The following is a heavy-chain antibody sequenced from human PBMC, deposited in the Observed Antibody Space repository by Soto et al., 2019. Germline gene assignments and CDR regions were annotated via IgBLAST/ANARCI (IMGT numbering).Heavy chain of an antibody. J-gene: IGHJ3*02. Sequence: QVQLVESGGGVVQPGRSLRLSCAASGFTFSSYAMHWVRQAPGKGLEWVAVISYDGSSKYYADSVKGRFTISRDNSKNTLYLQMNSLRAEDTAVYYCARGGVGYYGSGSYAFDIWGQGTMVTVSS. V-gene: IGHV3-30-3*01. CDR1: GFTFSSYA. CDR2: ISYDGSSK. D-gene: IGHD3-10*01. CDR3: ARGGVGYYGSGSYAFDI.